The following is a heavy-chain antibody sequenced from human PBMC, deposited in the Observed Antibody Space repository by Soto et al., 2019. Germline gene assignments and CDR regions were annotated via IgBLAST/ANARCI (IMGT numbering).Heavy chain of an antibody. CDR2: ISWNSGSI. V-gene: IGHV3-9*01. CDR3: AKGARAFGELLSSFDY. CDR1: GFTFDDYA. J-gene: IGHJ4*02. D-gene: IGHD3-10*01. Sequence: GGSLRLSCAASGFTFDDYAMHWVRQAPGKGLEWVSGISWNSGSIGYADSVKGRFTISRDNAKNSLYLQMNSLRAEDTALYYCAKGARAFGELLSSFDYWGQGTLVTVSS.